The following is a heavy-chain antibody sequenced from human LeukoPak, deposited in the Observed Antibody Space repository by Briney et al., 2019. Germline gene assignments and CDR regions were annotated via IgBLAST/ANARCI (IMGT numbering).Heavy chain of an antibody. Sequence: SETLSLTCAVYGGSFSGYYWSWIRQPPGKGLEWIGEINHSGSTNYNPSLKSRVTVSVDTSKNQFSLKLSSVTAADTAVYYCARLSGCSGGSCYSGVLDYWGQGTLVTVSS. CDR1: GGSFSGYY. J-gene: IGHJ4*02. D-gene: IGHD2-15*01. CDR3: ARLSGCSGGSCYSGVLDY. CDR2: INHSGST. V-gene: IGHV4-34*01.